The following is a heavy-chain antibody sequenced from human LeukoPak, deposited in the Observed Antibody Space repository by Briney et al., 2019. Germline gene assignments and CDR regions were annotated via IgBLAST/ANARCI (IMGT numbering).Heavy chain of an antibody. V-gene: IGHV1-69*05. CDR2: IIPIFGTA. Sequence: SVKVSCKASGGTFSSYAISWVRQAPGQGLEWMGRIIPIFGTANYAQKFQGRITITTDESTSTAYMELSSLRSEDTAVYYCARTDTAMEIDYWGQGTLVTVSS. J-gene: IGHJ4*02. CDR3: ARTDTAMEIDY. D-gene: IGHD5-18*01. CDR1: GGTFSSYA.